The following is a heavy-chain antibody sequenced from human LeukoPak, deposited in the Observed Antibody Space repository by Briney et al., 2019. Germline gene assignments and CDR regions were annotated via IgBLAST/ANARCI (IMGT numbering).Heavy chain of an antibody. CDR2: IYWNDDK. Sequence: TLSLTCSVSGGSISGRRYYWRWIRQPPGRGLEWLALIYWNDDKRYGPTLKSWLTITKDTSKKQVVLTMTNMDPVDTGTYYCVGSSWYEVFGYWGQGTLVTVSS. D-gene: IGHD6-13*01. V-gene: IGHV2-5*04. CDR3: VGSSWYEVFGY. J-gene: IGHJ4*02. CDR1: GGSISGRRYY.